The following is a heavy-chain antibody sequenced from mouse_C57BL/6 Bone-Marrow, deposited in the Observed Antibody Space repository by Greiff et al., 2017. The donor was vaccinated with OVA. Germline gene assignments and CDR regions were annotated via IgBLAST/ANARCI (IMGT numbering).Heavy chain of an antibody. J-gene: IGHJ2*01. D-gene: IGHD2-2*01. CDR2: IDPENGDT. V-gene: IGHV14-4*01. Sequence: EVQLQQSGAELVRPGASVKLSCTASGFNIKDDYMHWVKQRPEQGLEWIGWIDPENGDTEYASKFQGKATITADTSSNTAYLQLSSLTSEDTAVYYGTTQLWLRRKDLDYWGQGTTLTVSS. CDR3: TTQLWLRRKDLDY. CDR1: GFNIKDDY.